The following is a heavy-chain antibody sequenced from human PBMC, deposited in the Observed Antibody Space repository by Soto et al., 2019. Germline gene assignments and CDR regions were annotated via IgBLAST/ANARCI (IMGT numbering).Heavy chain of an antibody. J-gene: IGHJ4*02. CDR3: GRNAIFVRGVPDEY. Sequence: GASVKVSCKASGGTFSSYAISWVRQAPGQGLEWMGGIIPIFGTANYAQKFQGRVTITADESTSTAYMELSSLRSEDTAVYYCGRNAIFVRGVPDEYWGQGTPVTVSS. CDR2: IIPIFGTA. CDR1: GGTFSSYA. V-gene: IGHV1-69*13. D-gene: IGHD3-10*02.